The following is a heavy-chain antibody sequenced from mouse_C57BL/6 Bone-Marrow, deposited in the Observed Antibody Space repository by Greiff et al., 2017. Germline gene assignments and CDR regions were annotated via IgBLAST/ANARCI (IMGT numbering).Heavy chain of an antibody. CDR3: TTKGPGWNYAMDY. J-gene: IGHJ4*01. CDR1: GFNIKDYY. CDR2: IDPEDGDP. D-gene: IGHD3-1*01. V-gene: IGHV14-1*01. Sequence: EVQRVESGAELVRPGASVKLSCTASGFNIKDYYMHWVKQRPEQGLEWIGRIDPEDGDPEYAPKFQGKATMTADTSSNTAYLQLSSLTSEDTAVYYCTTKGPGWNYAMDYWGQGTSVTVSS.